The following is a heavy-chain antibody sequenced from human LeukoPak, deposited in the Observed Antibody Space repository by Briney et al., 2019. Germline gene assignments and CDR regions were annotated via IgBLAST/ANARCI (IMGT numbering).Heavy chain of an antibody. CDR3: ARVQRGIAVALDY. J-gene: IGHJ4*02. D-gene: IGHD6-19*01. Sequence: GGSLRLSCAASGFTFSSYEMNWVRQAPGKGLEWVSYISTTGSSIYYADSVKGRFTISRDNVKNLLYLQMNSLRAEDTAVYYCARVQRGIAVALDYWGQGTLATASS. V-gene: IGHV3-48*03. CDR1: GFTFSSYE. CDR2: ISTTGSSI.